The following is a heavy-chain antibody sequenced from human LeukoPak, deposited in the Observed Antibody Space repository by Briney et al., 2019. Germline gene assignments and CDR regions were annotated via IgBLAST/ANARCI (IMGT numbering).Heavy chain of an antibody. CDR1: GYTFTRYG. V-gene: IGHV1-3*03. Sequence: ASVKVSCKASGYTFTRYGIGWVRQAPGQRLEWMGWINAGNGNTKYSQEFQGRVTITRDTSASTAYMELSSLRSEDMAVYYCARGSYCSSTSCYVVDYWGQGTLVTVSS. D-gene: IGHD2-2*01. CDR3: ARGSYCSSTSCYVVDY. CDR2: INAGNGNT. J-gene: IGHJ4*02.